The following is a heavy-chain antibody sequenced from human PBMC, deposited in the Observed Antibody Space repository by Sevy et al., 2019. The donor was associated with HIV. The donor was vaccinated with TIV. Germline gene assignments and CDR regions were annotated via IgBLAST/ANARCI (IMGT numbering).Heavy chain of an antibody. CDR1: GFTFSSYG. V-gene: IGHV3-30*02. CDR3: AKEGDYDFWRGYFDY. Sequence: GGSVRLSCAASGFTFSSYGMHWVRQAPGKGLEWVAFIRYDGSNKYYADSVKGRFTISRDNSKNTLYLQMNSLRAEDTAVYYCAKEGDYDFWRGYFDYWGQGTLVTVSS. D-gene: IGHD3-3*01. J-gene: IGHJ4*02. CDR2: IRYDGSNK.